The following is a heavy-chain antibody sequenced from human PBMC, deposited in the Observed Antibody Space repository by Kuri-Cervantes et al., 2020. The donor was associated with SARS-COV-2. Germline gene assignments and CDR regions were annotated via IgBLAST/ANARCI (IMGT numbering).Heavy chain of an antibody. CDR3: ARDLSLSGTGVYYFDY. CDR1: GYTFTSYY. D-gene: IGHD2-2*01. CDR2: INPSGGST. J-gene: IGHJ4*02. V-gene: IGHV1-46*01. Sequence: ASVKVSCKASGYTFTSYYMHWVRQAPGQGLEWMGIINPSGGSTSYAQKFQGRVTMTRDTSTSTVYMELSSLRSEDTAVYYCARDLSLSGTGVYYFDYWGQGTLVTVSS.